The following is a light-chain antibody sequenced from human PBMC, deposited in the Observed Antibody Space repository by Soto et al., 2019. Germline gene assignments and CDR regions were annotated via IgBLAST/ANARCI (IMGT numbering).Light chain of an antibody. CDR3: AAWDDSLSGWV. V-gene: IGLV1-47*02. Sequence: QSVLTQPPSASGTPGQRVTISCSGSSSNIGSNYVYWYQQLPGTAPKLLIDSNNQRPSGVPDRFSGSKSSTSASLAISGLRSEDEADYYCAAWDDSLSGWVFGGGTKLTAL. CDR2: SNN. J-gene: IGLJ3*02. CDR1: SSNIGSNY.